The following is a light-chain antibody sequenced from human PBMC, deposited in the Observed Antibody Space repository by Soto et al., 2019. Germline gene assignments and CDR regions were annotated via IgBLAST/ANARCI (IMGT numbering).Light chain of an antibody. CDR3: QQSFSFPRT. Sequence: DIVMTQTPLSSPVTLGQPASISCRSSQSLVNSDGNTYLSWLQQKPGKAPKLLMFATSYLQGGVPSRFSGSGSSTDFTLTINGLQPEDFATYYCQQSFSFPRTFGQGTKVDIK. J-gene: IGKJ1*01. CDR2: ATS. CDR1: QSLVNSDGNTY. V-gene: IGKV2-24*01.